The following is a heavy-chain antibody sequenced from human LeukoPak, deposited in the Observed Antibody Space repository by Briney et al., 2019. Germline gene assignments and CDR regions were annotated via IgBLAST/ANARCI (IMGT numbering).Heavy chain of an antibody. Sequence: GGSLRLSCVVSGITLSNYGMSWVRQAPGKGLEWVAGISDSGGRTNYADSVKGRFTISRDSPKNTLYLQMNSLRAEDTAVYFCAKRGVVIRVILVGFHKEAYYFDSWGQGALVTVSS. D-gene: IGHD3-22*01. CDR3: AKRGVVIRVILVGFHKEAYYFDS. J-gene: IGHJ4*02. CDR2: ISDSGGRT. CDR1: GITLSNYG. V-gene: IGHV3-23*01.